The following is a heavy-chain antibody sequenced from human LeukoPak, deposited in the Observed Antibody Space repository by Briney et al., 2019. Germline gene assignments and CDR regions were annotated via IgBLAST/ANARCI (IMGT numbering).Heavy chain of an antibody. CDR3: ARNGPKSYYYYMDV. CDR2: IYFSGST. V-gene: IGHV4-59*01. Sequence: SETLSLTCTVSGGSISSYYWSWIRQPPGKGLEWIGYIYFSGSTNYNPSLKSRVTISVDTSKNQFSLKLTSVTAADTAVYYCARNGPKSYYYYMDVWGKGTTVTISS. CDR1: GGSISSYY. J-gene: IGHJ6*03.